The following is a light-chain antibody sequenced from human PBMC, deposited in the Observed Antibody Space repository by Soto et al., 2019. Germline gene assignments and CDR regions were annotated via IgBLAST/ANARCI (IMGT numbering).Light chain of an antibody. CDR3: SSYTTTSILV. CDR2: DVS. CDR1: SSDVGAYNY. V-gene: IGLV2-14*01. J-gene: IGLJ1*01. Sequence: QSALTQPASVSGSPGQSITISCTGTSSDVGAYNYVSWYQQHPGKAPKLMIYDVSNRPSGVSSRFSGSKSGNTASVTISGLQAEDEAEYYCSSYTTTSILVFGTGTKVTVL.